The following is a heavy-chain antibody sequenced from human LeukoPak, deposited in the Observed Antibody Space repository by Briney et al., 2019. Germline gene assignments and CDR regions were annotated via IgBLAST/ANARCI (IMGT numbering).Heavy chain of an antibody. D-gene: IGHD3-9*01. V-gene: IGHV3-7*01. Sequence: TGGSLRLSCAASGFTFSSFWMSWVRQAPGKGLEWVANIKQDGSEKYYVDSVKGRFTISRDNAKNSLYLQMTSLRAEDTAVYYCARGSRNYDILTGNYIGFDYWGQGTLVTVSS. CDR3: ARGSRNYDILTGNYIGFDY. CDR2: IKQDGSEK. J-gene: IGHJ4*02. CDR1: GFTFSSFW.